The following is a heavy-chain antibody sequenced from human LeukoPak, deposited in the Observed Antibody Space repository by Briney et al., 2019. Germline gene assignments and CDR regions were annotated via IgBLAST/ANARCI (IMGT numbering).Heavy chain of an antibody. D-gene: IGHD6-19*01. CDR3: ARGTGVVAGSYYCYGMDV. CDR2: INHSGST. V-gene: IGHV4-34*01. CDR1: GGSFSGYY. J-gene: IGHJ6*02. Sequence: SETLSLTCAVYGGSFSGYYWSWIRQPPGKGLERIGEINHSGSTNYNPSLKSRVTISVDTSKNQSSLKLSSVTAADTAVYYCARGTGVVAGSYYCYGMDVWGQGTTVTVSS.